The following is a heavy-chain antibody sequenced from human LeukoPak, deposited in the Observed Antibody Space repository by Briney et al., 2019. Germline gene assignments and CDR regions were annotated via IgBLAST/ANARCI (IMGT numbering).Heavy chain of an antibody. CDR2: INPSGGST. CDR1: GYTFTSYY. J-gene: IGHJ3*02. CDR3: AHAVEDAFDI. D-gene: IGHD6-19*01. V-gene: IGHV1-46*01. Sequence: ASVKVSCKASGYTFTSYYMHRVRQAPGQGLEWMGIINPSGGSTSYAQKFQGRVTMTRDTSASTVYMELSSLRSEDTAVYYCAHAVEDAFDIWGQGTMVTVSS.